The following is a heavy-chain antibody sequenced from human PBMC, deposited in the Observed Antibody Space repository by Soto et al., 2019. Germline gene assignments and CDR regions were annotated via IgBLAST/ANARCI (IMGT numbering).Heavy chain of an antibody. J-gene: IGHJ6*02. CDR3: AIGGSCSRTGYVADYYGMAF. CDR2: TRKKANSYTT. V-gene: IGHV3-72*01. D-gene: IGHD2-2*01. CDR1: GFTFSDHY. Sequence: VQLVESGGGLVQPGGSLRLSCAASGFTFSDHYMDWVRQAPGKGLEWVCRTRKKANSYTTEYAASVKGRFTISRDDSNTTLYLQMNSLNTEYTAVYYCAIGGSCSRTGYVADYYGMAFSSLGATVIFSS.